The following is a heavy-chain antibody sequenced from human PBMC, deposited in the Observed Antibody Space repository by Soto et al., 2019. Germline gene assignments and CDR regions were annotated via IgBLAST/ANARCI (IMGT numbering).Heavy chain of an antibody. CDR3: AKDLLRVVPAAHYYYYGMDV. Sequence: GGSLRLSCAASGFTFSSYGMHWVRQAPGKGLEWVAVISYDGSNKYYADSVKGRFTISRDNSKNTLYLQMNSLRAEDTAVYYCAKDLLRVVPAAHYYYYGMDVWGQGTTVTVSS. J-gene: IGHJ6*02. CDR1: GFTFSSYG. V-gene: IGHV3-30*18. CDR2: ISYDGSNK. D-gene: IGHD2-2*01.